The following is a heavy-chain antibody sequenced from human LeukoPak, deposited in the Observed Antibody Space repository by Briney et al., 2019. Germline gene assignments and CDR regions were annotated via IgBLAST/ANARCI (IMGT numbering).Heavy chain of an antibody. CDR1: GFIFSDYY. CDR2: ISSSGSTI. Sequence: GGSLRLSCAASGFIFSDYYMSWIRQAPGKGLEWVSYISSSGSTIYYADSVKGRFTISRDNAKNSLYLQMNSLRAEDAAVYYCARDRGYSGSYVGFDYWGQGTLVTVSS. CDR3: ARDRGYSGSYVGFDY. V-gene: IGHV3-11*01. J-gene: IGHJ4*02. D-gene: IGHD1-26*01.